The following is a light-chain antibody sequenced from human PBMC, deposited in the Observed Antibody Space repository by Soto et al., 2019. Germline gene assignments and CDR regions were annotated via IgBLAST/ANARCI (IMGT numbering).Light chain of an antibody. CDR3: QQYNDWPLT. V-gene: IGKV3-15*01. CDR2: GAS. Sequence: EIVMTQSPATLSVSPGERATLSCRASQNVNSNVAWYQQKPAQAPRLIIHGASNRATDIPDRFTGSRSGTDFTLTIISLQSEDFAIYYCQQYNDWPLTFGRGTKVEIK. J-gene: IGKJ4*01. CDR1: QNVNSN.